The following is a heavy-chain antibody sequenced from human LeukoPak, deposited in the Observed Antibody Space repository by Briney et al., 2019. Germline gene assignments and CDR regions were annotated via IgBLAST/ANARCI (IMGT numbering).Heavy chain of an antibody. CDR2: IYYSGST. J-gene: IGHJ6*02. CDR1: GGSISSYY. CDR3: ARNGRDGYNYYYYGMDV. V-gene: IGHV4-59*01. D-gene: IGHD5-24*01. Sequence: SETLSLTCTVSGGSISSYYWSWIRQPPGKGLEWIGYIYYSGSTNYNPSLKSRVTISVDTSKNQFSLKLSSVTAADTAVYYRARNGRDGYNYYYYGMDVWGQGTTVTVSS.